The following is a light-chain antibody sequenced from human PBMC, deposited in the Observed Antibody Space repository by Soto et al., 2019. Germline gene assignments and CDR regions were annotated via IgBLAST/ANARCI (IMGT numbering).Light chain of an antibody. V-gene: IGKV1-33*01. CDR1: QDIKDF. J-gene: IGKJ2*01. Sequence: DIQMTQSPSSLSASVGDRVTITCQASQDIKDFLNWYQQKPGKAPKLLIYDAANLEPGVPSRFSGSGSGTDFTFTIASLQPEDIATYYCQQYDGFPPYTFGQGTKLEIK. CDR2: DAA. CDR3: QQYDGFPPYT.